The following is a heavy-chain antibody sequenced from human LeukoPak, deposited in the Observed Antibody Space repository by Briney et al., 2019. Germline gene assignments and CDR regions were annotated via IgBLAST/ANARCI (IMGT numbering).Heavy chain of an antibody. Sequence: KPSETLSLTCTVSGGSVSSYYWSWMRQSPGKGLEWIGYVYYSGSTNYNPALKSRVTISLDTSENQFSLKLSSVTAADTAVYYCAREANSPTARYWYFDLWGRGTRVTVSS. CDR1: GGSVSSYY. CDR2: VYYSGST. D-gene: IGHD2-21*01. J-gene: IGHJ2*01. V-gene: IGHV4-59*02. CDR3: AREANSPTARYWYFDL.